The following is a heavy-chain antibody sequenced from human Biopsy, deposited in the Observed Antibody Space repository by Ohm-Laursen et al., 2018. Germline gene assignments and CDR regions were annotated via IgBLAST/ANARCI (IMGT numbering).Heavy chain of an antibody. CDR3: ATKLTGYFHH. D-gene: IGHD3-9*01. V-gene: IGHV1-69*06. CDR2: NIPILGTG. CDR1: EGTFSNYG. Sequence: SVKASCKVPEGTFSNYGVNWVRQAPGQGLEWLGGNIPILGTGNYAHQFQDRVTVVADTSTSTATMELRSLRSDDTAVYYCATKLTGYFHHWGQGTLVIVSS. J-gene: IGHJ1*01.